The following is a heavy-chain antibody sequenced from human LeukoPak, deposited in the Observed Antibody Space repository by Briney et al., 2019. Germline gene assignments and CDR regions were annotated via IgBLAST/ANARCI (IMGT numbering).Heavy chain of an antibody. D-gene: IGHD6-13*01. V-gene: IGHV1-18*01. CDR3: ARDLGIAAAGTSGY. Sequence: ASVKVSCKASGYTFTSYGISWVRQAPEQGLEWMGWISAYNGNTNYAQKLQGRVTMTTDTSTSTAYMELRSLRSDDTAVYYCARDLGIAAAGTSGYWGQGTLVTVSS. J-gene: IGHJ4*02. CDR2: ISAYNGNT. CDR1: GYTFTSYG.